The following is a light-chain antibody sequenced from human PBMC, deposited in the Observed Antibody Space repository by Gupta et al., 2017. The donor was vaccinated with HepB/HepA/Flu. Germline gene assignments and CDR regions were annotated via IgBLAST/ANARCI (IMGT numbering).Light chain of an antibody. CDR3: QQNYINPPYT. CDR1: QSGFFSSNNKNY. CDR2: WAS. Sequence: DIVMTQSPDSLAVSLGERATINCKSSQSGFFSSNNKNYLAWYKQKPGQPPKLLLYWASTREAAVPDRFSGSGLGKDFTLTISSRQAEDVAVYYCQQNYINPPYTFGQGTKLEIK. V-gene: IGKV4-1*01. J-gene: IGKJ2*01.